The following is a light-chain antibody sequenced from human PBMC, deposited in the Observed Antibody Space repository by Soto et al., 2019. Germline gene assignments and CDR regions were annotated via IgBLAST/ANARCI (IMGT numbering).Light chain of an antibody. CDR2: DAS. CDR3: QQLYNSPWT. CDR1: QSVRSN. Sequence: ETVLTHSPATLSFSPGERATLSCRASQSVRSNLAWYQHKPGQAPRLLIYDASNRAPGIPGRFSGSVSGTDFTLTISNLEPEDFAVYYCQQLYNSPWTFGQGAKVEIK. J-gene: IGKJ1*01. V-gene: IGKV3-11*01.